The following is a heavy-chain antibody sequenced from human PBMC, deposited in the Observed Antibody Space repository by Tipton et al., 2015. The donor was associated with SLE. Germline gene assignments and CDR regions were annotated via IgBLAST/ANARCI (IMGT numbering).Heavy chain of an antibody. J-gene: IGHJ4*02. V-gene: IGHV3-33*08. CDR1: GFTFSNHG. CDR2: IWYDGSEK. Sequence: SLRLSCVASGFTFSNHGMHWVRQTPGKGLEWLATIWYDGSEKYYVDSVKGRFTISRDNAKNSLYLQMNSLRAEDTAVYYCAREDVAAVDYWGQGTLVTVSS. D-gene: IGHD6-13*01. CDR3: AREDVAAVDY.